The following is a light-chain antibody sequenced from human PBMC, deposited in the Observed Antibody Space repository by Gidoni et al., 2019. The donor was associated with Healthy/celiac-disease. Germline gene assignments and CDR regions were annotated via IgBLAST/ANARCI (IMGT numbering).Light chain of an antibody. CDR3: QQSYSTPYT. Sequence: DIQMPQSPSSLSASVGDRVTITCRASQSISSYLNWYQQKPGKAPKLLSYAASSLQSGVPSRCSGSGTGTDFTLTISSLQPEDFATYYCQQSYSTPYTFGQGTKLYIK. J-gene: IGKJ2*01. CDR2: AAS. V-gene: IGKV1-39*01. CDR1: QSISSY.